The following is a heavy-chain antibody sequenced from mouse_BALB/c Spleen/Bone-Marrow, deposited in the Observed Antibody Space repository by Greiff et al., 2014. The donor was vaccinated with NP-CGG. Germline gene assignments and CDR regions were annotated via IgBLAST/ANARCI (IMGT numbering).Heavy chain of an antibody. V-gene: IGHV5-2*01. CDR1: EYEFPSHD. J-gene: IGHJ4*01. D-gene: IGHD2-4*01. CDR2: INSDGGST. CDR3: ARHQYDYDGAMDY. Sequence: EVKLMESGGGLVQPGESLKLSCESNEYEFPSHDMSWVRKTPEKRLELVAAINSDGGSTYYPDTMERRFIISRDDTKKTLYLQMSSLRSEDTALYYCARHQYDYDGAMDYWGQGTSVTVSS.